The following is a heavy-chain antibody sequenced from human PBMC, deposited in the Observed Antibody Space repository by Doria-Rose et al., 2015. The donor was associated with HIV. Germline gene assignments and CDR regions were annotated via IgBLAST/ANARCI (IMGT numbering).Heavy chain of an antibody. Sequence: QVQLQESGPGLVKPSETLSLTCSVSGASVSSRGYYWHWIRQVPGKGLESLGYTYYTGTSDYSPSLKSRLNMAVDTSKNQFSLKLSFVTVADTAVYYCARMGSYRELDYWGQGTLVTVSA. CDR1: GASVSSRGYY. V-gene: IGHV4-31*03. J-gene: IGHJ4*02. CDR3: ARMGSYRELDY. D-gene: IGHD3-3*01. CDR2: TYYTGTS.